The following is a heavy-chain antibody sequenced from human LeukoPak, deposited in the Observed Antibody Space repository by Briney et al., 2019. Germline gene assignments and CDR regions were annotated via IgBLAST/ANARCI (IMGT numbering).Heavy chain of an antibody. CDR2: ISSNGGST. CDR3: VKALGYCSGGSCLAFDI. D-gene: IGHD2-15*01. V-gene: IGHV3-64D*06. J-gene: IGHJ3*02. CDR1: GFTFSNYA. Sequence: PGRSLRLSCSSSGFTFSNYAMHWVRQAPGKGLKYVSAISSNGGSTYYADSVKGRFTISRDNSKNTLYLQMSSLRAEDTAVYYCVKALGYCSGGSCLAFDIWGQGTMVTVSS.